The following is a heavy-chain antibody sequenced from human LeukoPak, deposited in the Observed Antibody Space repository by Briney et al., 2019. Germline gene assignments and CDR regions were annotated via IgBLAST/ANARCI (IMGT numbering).Heavy chain of an antibody. V-gene: IGHV3-21*01. J-gene: IGHJ3*02. CDR3: ARAGQRGAFDI. D-gene: IGHD6-25*01. Sequence: PGGSLRLSCAASGFTFNTYSMNWVRQAPGKGLEWVSCISSTSNYIYYADSVKGRFTISRDNAKNSLYLQTNSLRAEDTAVYYCARAGQRGAFDIWGQGTMVTVSS. CDR1: GFTFNTYS. CDR2: ISSTSNYI.